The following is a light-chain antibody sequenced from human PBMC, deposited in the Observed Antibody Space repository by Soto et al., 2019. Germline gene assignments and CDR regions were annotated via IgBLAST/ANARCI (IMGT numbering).Light chain of an antibody. CDR3: SSYTSSSTPYV. CDR1: NSDVGGYNY. Sequence: QSALTQPASVSGSPGQSIAISCTGTNSDVGGYNYVSWYQHHPGKAPKLLIYDVTNRPSGVSNRFSATKSGNTASLTISGLQAEDEADYYCSSYTSSSTPYVFGTGTKGTV. V-gene: IGLV2-14*03. CDR2: DVT. J-gene: IGLJ1*01.